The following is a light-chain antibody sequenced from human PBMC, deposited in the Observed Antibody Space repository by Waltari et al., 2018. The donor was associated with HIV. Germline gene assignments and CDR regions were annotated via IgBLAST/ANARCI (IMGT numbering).Light chain of an antibody. J-gene: IGKJ2*01. Sequence: EIVLTQSPATLSLFPGKRATLSCSASQSVSTNLAWYQQKSCQVPRLLIDGASTRASGILTRFSGSGSGTELTLIISSLQSEDFAVYYCQQYNIWPPDAFGQGTKLEIK. V-gene: IGKV3-15*01. CDR2: GAS. CDR3: QQYNIWPPDA. CDR1: QSVSTN.